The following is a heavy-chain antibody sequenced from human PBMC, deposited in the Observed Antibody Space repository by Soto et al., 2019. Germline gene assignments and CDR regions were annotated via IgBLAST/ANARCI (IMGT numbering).Heavy chain of an antibody. J-gene: IGHJ4*02. V-gene: IGHV4-59*08. Sequence: QVQLQESGPGLVKPSETLSLTCTVSGGSISSYYWSWIRQPPGKGLEWIGYIYYSGSTNYNPSLKSRATRSVATSTNQFPLKLSSVSAADTAVYYCARLYSPSTRDAGGHFDSWGQGTPVTVSS. CDR3: ARLYSPSTRDAGGHFDS. D-gene: IGHD2-15*01. CDR1: GGSISSYY. CDR2: IYYSGST.